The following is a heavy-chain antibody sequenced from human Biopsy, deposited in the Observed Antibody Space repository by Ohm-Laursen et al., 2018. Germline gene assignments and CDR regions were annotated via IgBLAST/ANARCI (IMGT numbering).Heavy chain of an antibody. CDR2: IDYRGST. J-gene: IGHJ4*02. CDR3: ATTTMDTSGWFGNYSDS. D-gene: IGHD6-19*01. V-gene: IGHV4-59*08. Sequence: GTLSLTCTVSGGSISSYYWSWIRQPPGKGLEWIGYIDYRGSTKYNPSLRSRVTMSIDTSRNQFSLKLSSVTAADTAVYYCATTTMDTSGWFGNYSDSWGQGTLVTVSA. CDR1: GGSISSYY.